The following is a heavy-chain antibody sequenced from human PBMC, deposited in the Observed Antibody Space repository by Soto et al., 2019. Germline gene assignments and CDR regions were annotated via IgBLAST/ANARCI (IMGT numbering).Heavy chain of an antibody. CDR3: ARQAVAESWAGIGRTGMDV. V-gene: IGHV4-4*02. CDR2: IYHSGST. Sequence: SETLSLTCAVSGGSISSSNWWSWVRQPPGKGLEWIGEIYHSGSTNYNPSLKSRVTISVDKSKNQFSLKLSSVTAADTAVYYCARQAVAESWAGIGRTGMDVWGQGTTVTVSS. J-gene: IGHJ6*02. D-gene: IGHD6-19*01. CDR1: GGSISSSNW.